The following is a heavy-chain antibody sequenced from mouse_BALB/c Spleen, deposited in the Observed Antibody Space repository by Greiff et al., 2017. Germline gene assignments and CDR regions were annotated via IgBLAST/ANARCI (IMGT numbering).Heavy chain of an antibody. CDR3: ARGDYDLYAMDY. CDR2: ISSGGST. J-gene: IGHJ4*01. D-gene: IGHD2-4*01. Sequence: EVMLVESGGGLVKPGGSLKLSCAASGFTFSSYAMSWVRQTPEKRLEWVASISSGGSTYYPDSVKGRFTISRDNARNILYLQMSSLRSEDTAMYYCARGDYDLYAMDYWGQGTSVTVSS. CDR1: GFTFSSYA. V-gene: IGHV5-6-5*01.